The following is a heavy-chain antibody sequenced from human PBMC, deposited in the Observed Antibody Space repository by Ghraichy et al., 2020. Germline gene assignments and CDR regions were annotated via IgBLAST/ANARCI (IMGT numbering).Heavy chain of an antibody. CDR3: ARAGGYCTNGVCGEWDNWFDP. V-gene: IGHV1-2*02. J-gene: IGHJ5*02. CDR2: INPNSGGT. CDR1: GYTFTGYY. Sequence: ASVKVSCKASGYTFTGYYMHWVRQAPGQGLEWMGWINPNSGGTNYAQKFQGRVTMTRDTSISTAYMELSRLRSDDTAVYYCARAGGYCTNGVCGEWDNWFDPWGQGTLVTVSS. D-gene: IGHD2-8*01.